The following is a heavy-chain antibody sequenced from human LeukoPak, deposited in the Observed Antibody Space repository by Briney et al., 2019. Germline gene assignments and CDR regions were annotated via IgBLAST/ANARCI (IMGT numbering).Heavy chain of an antibody. CDR2: ITSSSNYI. V-gene: IGHV3-21*01. CDR3: ARGGGGLDY. J-gene: IGHJ4*02. Sequence: PGGSLRLSCAASGFTFSSYTMNWVRQAPGKGLEWVSSITSSSNYISYADSVKGRFTIFRDNAKNSLYLQMNSLRAEDTAVYYCARGGGGLDYWGQGTLVTVSS. CDR1: GFTFSSYT. D-gene: IGHD2-15*01.